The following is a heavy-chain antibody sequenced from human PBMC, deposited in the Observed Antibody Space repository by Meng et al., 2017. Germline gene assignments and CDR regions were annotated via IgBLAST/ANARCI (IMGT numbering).Heavy chain of an antibody. CDR3: ARGGFDILTGYYAPAPHYGMDV. CDR1: GYTFTSYD. D-gene: IGHD3-9*01. Sequence: ASVKVSCKASGYTFTSYDINWVRQATGQGLEWMGWMNPNSGNTGYAQKFQGRVTMTRNTSISTAYMELSNLRSEDTAVYYCARGGFDILTGYYAPAPHYGMDVWGQGTTVTVSS. CDR2: MNPNSGNT. J-gene: IGHJ6*02. V-gene: IGHV1-8*01.